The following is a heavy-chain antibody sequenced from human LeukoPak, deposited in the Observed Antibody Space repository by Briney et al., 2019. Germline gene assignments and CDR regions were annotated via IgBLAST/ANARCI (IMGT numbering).Heavy chain of an antibody. V-gene: IGHV4-34*01. J-gene: IGHJ4*02. Sequence: PSETLSLTCAVYGGSFSGYYWSWIRQPPGKGLEWIGEINHSGSTNYNPSLKSRVTISVDTSKDQFSLKLSSVTAADTAVYYCARGKDTAMVSLRLSEPPIDYWGQGTLVTVSS. CDR3: ARGKDTAMVSLRLSEPPIDY. CDR1: GGSFSGYY. CDR2: INHSGST. D-gene: IGHD5-18*01.